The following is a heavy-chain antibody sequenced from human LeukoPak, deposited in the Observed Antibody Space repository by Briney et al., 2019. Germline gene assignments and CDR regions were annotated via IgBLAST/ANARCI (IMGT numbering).Heavy chain of an antibody. CDR1: GFTFSSYA. D-gene: IGHD2-21*02. CDR3: ARDLGGGDVPY. CDR2: ISYDGSNK. J-gene: IGHJ4*02. Sequence: GGSLRLSCAASGFTFSSYAMHWVRQAPGKGLEWVAVISYDGSNKYYADSVKGRFTISRDNSKNTLYLQMNSLRAEDTAVYYCARDLGGGDVPYWGQGTLVTVSS. V-gene: IGHV3-30-3*01.